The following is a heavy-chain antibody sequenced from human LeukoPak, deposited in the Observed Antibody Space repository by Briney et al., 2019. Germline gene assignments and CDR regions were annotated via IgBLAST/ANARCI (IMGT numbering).Heavy chain of an antibody. CDR3: ARDREAAGYYFDY. V-gene: IGHV1-46*01. D-gene: IGHD6-13*01. Sequence: ASVKVSCKASGYTFTSYYMHWVRQAPGQGLEWMGIINPSGGSTSYAQKFQGRVAMTRDMSTSTVYMELSSLRSDDTAVYYCARDREAAGYYFDYWGQGTLVTVSS. J-gene: IGHJ4*02. CDR1: GYTFTSYY. CDR2: INPSGGST.